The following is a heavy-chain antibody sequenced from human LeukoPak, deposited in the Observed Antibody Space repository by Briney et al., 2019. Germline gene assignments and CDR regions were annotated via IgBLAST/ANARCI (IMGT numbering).Heavy chain of an antibody. Sequence: PGSSLRLSCAASGFSFSTFVMHWVRQAPGKGLEWVAVIRPDGSHISYVNPVKGRSTISRDNSNNMLYLQMSSLRAEDTALYYCLRKVDWKYAFDYWGRGTLVTVSS. D-gene: IGHD1-7*01. V-gene: IGHV3-33*01. CDR2: IRPDGSHI. CDR1: GFSFSTFV. CDR3: LRKVDWKYAFDY. J-gene: IGHJ4*02.